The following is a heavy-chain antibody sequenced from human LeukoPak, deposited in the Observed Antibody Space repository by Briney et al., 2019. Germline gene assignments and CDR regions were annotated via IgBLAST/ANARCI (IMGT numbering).Heavy chain of an antibody. J-gene: IGHJ3*02. CDR3: AREVAYCGGDCYLGSDAFDI. CDR2: INYSGST. D-gene: IGHD2-21*02. Sequence: SETLSLTCTVSGGSISSYYWSWIRQPPGKGLEWIGYINYSGSTNYNPSLKSRVTISVDTSKNQFSLKLSSVTAADTAVYYCAREVAYCGGDCYLGSDAFDIWGQGTMVTVSS. V-gene: IGHV4-59*01. CDR1: GGSISSYY.